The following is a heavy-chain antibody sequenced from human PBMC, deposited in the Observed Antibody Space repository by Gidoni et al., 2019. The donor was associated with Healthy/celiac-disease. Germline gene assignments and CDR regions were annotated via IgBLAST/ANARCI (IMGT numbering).Heavy chain of an antibody. D-gene: IGHD2-15*01. CDR3: AREYCSGGSCYPGGHDAFDI. Sequence: QVQLVQSGAEVKKPGSSVKVSCKASGGHFSSYAITWVRQAPGQGLEWMGRIIPNFGIANYAQKFQGRVTITADKSTSTAYMELSSLRSEDTAVYYCAREYCSGGSCYPGGHDAFDIWGQGTMVTVSS. V-gene: IGHV1-69*04. CDR1: GGHFSSYA. CDR2: IIPNFGIA. J-gene: IGHJ3*02.